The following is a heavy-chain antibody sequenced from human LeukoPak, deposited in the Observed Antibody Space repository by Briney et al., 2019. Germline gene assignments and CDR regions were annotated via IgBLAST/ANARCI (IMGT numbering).Heavy chain of an antibody. CDR3: ARHFVPVHSAGSGNWFDP. Sequence: SETLSLTCTVSGGSMNSYYWSWIRQPPGKGLEWIGSMYHSGSSYYNPSLKSRVTVSVDTSSNQFSLKLNSVTATDTAVYYCARHFVPVHSAGSGNWFDPRGQGIMVTVSS. V-gene: IGHV4-59*08. CDR1: GGSMNSYY. D-gene: IGHD2-21*01. J-gene: IGHJ5*02. CDR2: MYHSGSS.